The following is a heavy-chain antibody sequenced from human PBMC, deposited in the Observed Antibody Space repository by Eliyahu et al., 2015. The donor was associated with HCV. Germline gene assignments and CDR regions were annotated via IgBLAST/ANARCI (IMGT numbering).Heavy chain of an antibody. D-gene: IGHD1-26*01. J-gene: IGHJ3*02. CDR3: ARFTGSLGANTFDI. Sequence: GLEWIASIYYTGNTYYSPSLKSRVTISVDTSKNQFSLRLTSVTAADTAVFYCARFTGSLGANTFDIWGQGTMLTVSS. V-gene: IGHV4-30-2*03. CDR2: IYYTGNT.